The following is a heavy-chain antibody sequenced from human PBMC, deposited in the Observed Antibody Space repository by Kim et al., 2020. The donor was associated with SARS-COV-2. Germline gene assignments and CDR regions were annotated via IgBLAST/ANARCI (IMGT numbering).Heavy chain of an antibody. J-gene: IGHJ1*01. CDR3: ARIGRSGTTVNEYFQH. V-gene: IGHV2-70*01. Sequence: SGPTLVNPTQTLTLTCTFSGFSLSTSGMCVSWIRQPPGKALEWLALIDWDDDKYYGTSLKTRLTISKDTSKNQVVLTMTNMDPVDTATYYCARIGRSGTTVNEYFQHWGQGTLVTVSS. CDR2: IDWDDDK. CDR1: GFSLSTSGMC. D-gene: IGHD4-17*01.